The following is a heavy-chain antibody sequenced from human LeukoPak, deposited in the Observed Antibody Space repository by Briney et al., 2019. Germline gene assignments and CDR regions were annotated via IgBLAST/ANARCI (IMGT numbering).Heavy chain of an antibody. CDR3: ARDDPGIAAAGGVY. V-gene: IGHV4-61*02. J-gene: IGHJ4*02. CDR1: DGSISSGSYY. D-gene: IGHD6-13*01. Sequence: PSETLSLTRTVSDGSISSGSYYWTWIRQPAGKGLEWIGRIYTRGGTTYNPSLKSRVTISIDTSKNQFSLKLNSVTAADTAVYYCARDDPGIAAAGGVYWGQGTLVTVSS. CDR2: IYTRGGT.